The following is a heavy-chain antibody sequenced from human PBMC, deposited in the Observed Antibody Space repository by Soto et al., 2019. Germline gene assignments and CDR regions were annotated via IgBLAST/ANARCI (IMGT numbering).Heavy chain of an antibody. V-gene: IGHV1-69*02. Sequence: QVQLVQSGAEVKRPGSSVKVSCKASGDTVNFYAINWVRQAPGLGLEWMGRVNPIVSMSNYAQKFQGRVTMTADKSTSTAYMELSSLRSADTAIYYCASSYGSGYRAFDYWGQGSLVTVSS. CDR3: ASSYGSGYRAFDY. D-gene: IGHD3-10*01. J-gene: IGHJ4*02. CDR1: GDTVNFYA. CDR2: VNPIVSMS.